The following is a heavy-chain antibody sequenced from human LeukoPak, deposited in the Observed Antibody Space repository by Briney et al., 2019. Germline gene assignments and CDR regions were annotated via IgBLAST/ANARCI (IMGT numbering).Heavy chain of an antibody. CDR2: INAGNGNT. Sequence: ASVKVSCKASGYTFTSYAMHWVRQAPGQRLEWMEWINAGNGNTKYSQKFQGRVTITRDTSASTAYMELSSLRSEDTAMYYCARGRCSSTSCYAVYWGRGTLVTVSS. CDR3: ARGRCSSTSCYAVY. J-gene: IGHJ4*02. D-gene: IGHD2-2*01. CDR1: GYTFTSYA. V-gene: IGHV1-3*01.